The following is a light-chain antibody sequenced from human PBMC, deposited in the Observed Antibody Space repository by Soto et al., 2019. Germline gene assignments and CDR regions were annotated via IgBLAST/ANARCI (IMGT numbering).Light chain of an antibody. CDR1: SSEVGGYNY. CDR2: EVS. CDR3: SSYTSGSTLVV. V-gene: IGLV2-14*01. J-gene: IGLJ2*01. Sequence: QSALTQPASVSGSPGQSITISCTGTSSEVGGYNYVSWYQQHPGKAPKLMIYEVSNRPSEVSNRFSGSKSGNTASLTISGLKAEDEGNYYCSSYTSGSTLVVFGGATKVTVL.